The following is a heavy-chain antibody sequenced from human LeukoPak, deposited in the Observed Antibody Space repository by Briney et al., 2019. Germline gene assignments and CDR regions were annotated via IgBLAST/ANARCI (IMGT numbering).Heavy chain of an antibody. CDR2: ISAYNGNT. CDR1: GYTFTSYG. D-gene: IGHD3-16*01. V-gene: IGHV1-18*01. Sequence: ASVKVFCKASGYTFTSYGISWVRQAPGQGLEWMGWISAYNGNTNYAQKLQGRVTMTTDTSTSTAYMELRSLRSDDTAVYYCARDIPGEGSLDAFDIWGQGTMVTVSS. J-gene: IGHJ3*02. CDR3: ARDIPGEGSLDAFDI.